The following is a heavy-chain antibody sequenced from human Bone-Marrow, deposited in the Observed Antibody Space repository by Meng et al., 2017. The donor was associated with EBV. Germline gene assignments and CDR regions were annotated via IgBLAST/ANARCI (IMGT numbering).Heavy chain of an antibody. J-gene: IGHJ4*02. CDR2: LIPMSDAP. V-gene: IGHV1-69*01. Sequence: QVQVVQSGAEVKKPGSSVKVSCRTSGGTFRSDAVRWVRQAPGQGLEWMGGLIPMSDAPHYAQKFQGRVTMTADESTSTHYMDLTGLRSDDTAVYYCASESGRGFTPDYWGQGTLVTVSS. CDR3: ASESGRGFTPDY. D-gene: IGHD3-10*01. CDR1: GGTFRSDA.